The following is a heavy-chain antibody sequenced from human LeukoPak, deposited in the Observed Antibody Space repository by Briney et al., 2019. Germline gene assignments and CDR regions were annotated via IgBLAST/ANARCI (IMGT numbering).Heavy chain of an antibody. CDR1: GDSVSNEKAT. CDR2: TYYRSDWYH. D-gene: IGHD1-1*01. CDR3: VRARDDLMVYYYFDL. J-gene: IGHJ2*01. Sequence: SQTLSLTCTVSGDSVSNEKATWNCIRQSPSRGLECLGRTYYRSDWYHDYAVSVRGRITISPDTSKNQFSLQLNSVTPEDTAMYYCVRARDDLMVYYYFDLWGRGTLVAVSS. V-gene: IGHV6-1*01.